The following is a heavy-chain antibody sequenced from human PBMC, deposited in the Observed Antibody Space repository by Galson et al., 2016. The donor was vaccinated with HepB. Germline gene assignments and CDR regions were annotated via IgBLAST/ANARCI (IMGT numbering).Heavy chain of an antibody. D-gene: IGHD5-12*01. CDR3: ARGAFGAYEALGWFFDL. J-gene: IGHJ2*01. V-gene: IGHV3-11*06. CDR2: ISRDGTYT. CDR1: GFSFSDYY. Sequence: SLRLSCAASGFSFSDYYMTWIRQAPGKGLEWVSYISRDGTYTTYADSVKGRFIIPRDNARNFLYLQMNSLRVEDTAVYYCARGAFGAYEALGWFFDLWGHGTLVTVSS.